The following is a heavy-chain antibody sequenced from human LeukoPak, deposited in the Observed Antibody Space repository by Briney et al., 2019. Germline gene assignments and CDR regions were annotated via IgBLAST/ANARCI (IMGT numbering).Heavy chain of an antibody. D-gene: IGHD1-14*01. CDR2: IIPIFGTA. CDR1: GGTFSSYA. Sequence: ASVKVSCKASGGTFSSYAISWVRQAPGQGPEWMGGIIPIFGTANYAQKFQGRVTITADESTSTAYMELSSLRSEDTAVYYCARVYQSGYYMDVWGKGTTVTVSS. V-gene: IGHV1-69*01. CDR3: ARVYQSGYYMDV. J-gene: IGHJ6*03.